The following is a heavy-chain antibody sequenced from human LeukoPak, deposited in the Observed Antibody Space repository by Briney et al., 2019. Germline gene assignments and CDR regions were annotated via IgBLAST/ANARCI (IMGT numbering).Heavy chain of an antibody. J-gene: IGHJ4*02. Sequence: ASVKVSCKASGYTFTSYYMHWVRQAPGQGLEWMGIINPSGGSTSYAQKFRGRVTMTRDMSTSTVYMELSSLRSEDTAVYYCARLMGDSSGYSYFDYWGQGTLVTVSS. D-gene: IGHD3-22*01. CDR1: GYTFTSYY. CDR3: ARLMGDSSGYSYFDY. CDR2: INPSGGST. V-gene: IGHV1-46*01.